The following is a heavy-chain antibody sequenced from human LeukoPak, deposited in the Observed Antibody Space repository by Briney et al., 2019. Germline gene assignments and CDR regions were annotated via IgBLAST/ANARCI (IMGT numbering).Heavy chain of an antibody. V-gene: IGHV3-20*04. CDR1: GFTFDDYV. CDR3: ARALGGDYDY. J-gene: IGHJ4*02. Sequence: TGGSLRLSCAASGFTFDDYVMSWVRQAPGKGLEWVSGINWNGGSTGYADSVKGRFTISRDNAKNSLYLQMNSLRAEDTALYYCARALGGDYDYWGQGTLVTVSS. D-gene: IGHD2-21*01. CDR2: INWNGGST.